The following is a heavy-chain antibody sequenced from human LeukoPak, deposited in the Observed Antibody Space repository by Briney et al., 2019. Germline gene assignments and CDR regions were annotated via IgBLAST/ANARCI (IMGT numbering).Heavy chain of an antibody. V-gene: IGHV4-39*07. CDR3: ARDTSSSWSDAFDI. J-gene: IGHJ3*02. Sequence: SETLSLTCTVSGGSISSSSYYWGWIRQPPGKGLEWIGSIYYSGSTYYNPSLKSRVTISVDTSKNQFSLKLSSVTAADTAVYYCARDTSSSWSDAFDIWGQGTMVTVSS. CDR2: IYYSGST. CDR1: GGSISSSSYY. D-gene: IGHD6-13*01.